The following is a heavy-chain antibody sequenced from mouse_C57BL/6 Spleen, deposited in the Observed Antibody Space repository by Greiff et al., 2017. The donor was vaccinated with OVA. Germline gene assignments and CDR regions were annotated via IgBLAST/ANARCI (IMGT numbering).Heavy chain of an antibody. Sequence: EVKVVESGGDLVKPGGSLKLSCAASGFTFSSYGMSWVRQTPDKRLEWVATISSGGSYTYYPDSVKGRFTISRDNAKNTLYLQMSSLKSEDTAMYYCARGGGYYYGSSYYFDYWGQGTTLTVSS. D-gene: IGHD1-1*01. CDR3: ARGGGYYYGSSYYFDY. V-gene: IGHV5-6*02. J-gene: IGHJ2*01. CDR1: GFTFSSYG. CDR2: ISSGGSYT.